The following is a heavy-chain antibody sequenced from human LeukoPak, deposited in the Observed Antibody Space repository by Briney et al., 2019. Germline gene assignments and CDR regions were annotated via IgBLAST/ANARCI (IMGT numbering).Heavy chain of an antibody. CDR3: ARAAGSFDY. J-gene: IGHJ4*02. Sequence: PGGSLRLSCAASGFTFSSYAMHWVRQAPGKGLEWVAVISYDGSNKYYADSVKGRFTISRGNSKNTLYLQMNSLRAEDTAVYYCARAAGSFDYWGQGTLVTVSS. CDR1: GFTFSSYA. V-gene: IGHV3-30-3*01. D-gene: IGHD1-26*01. CDR2: ISYDGSNK.